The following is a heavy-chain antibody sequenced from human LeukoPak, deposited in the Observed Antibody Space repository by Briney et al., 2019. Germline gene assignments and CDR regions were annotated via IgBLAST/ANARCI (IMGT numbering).Heavy chain of an antibody. Sequence: PGGSLRLSCAASGFTFTNAWMSWVRQAPGKGLEWVGRIKSKTDGGTTDYAAPVKGRFTISRDDSKNTLYLQMNSLKTEDTAVYYCTTDADYYASSAYYPFDYWGQGTLVTVSS. CDR2: IKSKTDGGTT. CDR1: GFTFTNAW. V-gene: IGHV3-15*01. J-gene: IGHJ4*02. D-gene: IGHD3-22*01. CDR3: TTDADYYASSAYYPFDY.